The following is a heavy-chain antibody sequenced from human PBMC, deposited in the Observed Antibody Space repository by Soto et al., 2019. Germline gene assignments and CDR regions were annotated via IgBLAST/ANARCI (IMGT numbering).Heavy chain of an antibody. D-gene: IGHD6-13*01. J-gene: IGHJ4*02. CDR3: ARPYSNSWSTYFDY. Sequence: GASVKVSCKTSGYSFTTYFRHWVRQAPGQRLEWMGWINTGNGDTKYSQQFQGRVTIARDTSASTTYMELSSLRSEDTAVYYCARPYSNSWSTYFDYWGQGTLVTVSS. CDR2: INTGNGDT. CDR1: GYSFTTYF. V-gene: IGHV1-3*04.